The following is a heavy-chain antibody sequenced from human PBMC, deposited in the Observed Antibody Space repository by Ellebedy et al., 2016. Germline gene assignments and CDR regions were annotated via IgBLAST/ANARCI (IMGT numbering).Heavy chain of an antibody. D-gene: IGHD2-21*02. Sequence: ESLKISCAASGFTFSSYSMNWVRQPPGKGLEWIGEINHSGSTNYNPSLKSRVTISVDTSKNQFSLKLSSVTAADTAVYYCARAYCGGDCSSDYWGQGTLVTVSS. J-gene: IGHJ4*02. CDR3: ARAYCGGDCSSDY. V-gene: IGHV4-34*08. CDR1: GFTFSSYS. CDR2: INHSGST.